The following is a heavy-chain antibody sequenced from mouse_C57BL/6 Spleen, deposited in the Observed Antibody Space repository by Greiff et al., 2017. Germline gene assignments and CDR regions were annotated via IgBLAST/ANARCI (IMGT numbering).Heavy chain of an antibody. D-gene: IGHD2-5*01. CDR2: LNPYNGGT. J-gene: IGHJ4*01. CDR1: GYTFSDHY. Sequence: VQLQQSGPVLVKPGASVKMSCKASGYTFSDHYMNWVKQSHGKSLEWIGVLNPYNGGTSYTQKLKVKATLTVDTSSSPAYLVLNSLTSEDSAFYYCAIGDSNYKKDYAMDYWGQGTSVTVSS. V-gene: IGHV1-19*01. CDR3: AIGDSNYKKDYAMDY.